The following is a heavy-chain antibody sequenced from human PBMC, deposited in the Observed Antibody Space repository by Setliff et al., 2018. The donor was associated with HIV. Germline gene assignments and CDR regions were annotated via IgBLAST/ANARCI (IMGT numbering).Heavy chain of an antibody. CDR1: GYTFTSND. D-gene: IGHD2-8*01. V-gene: IGHV1-8*02. CDR2: MNPNSGNT. Sequence: ASVKVSCKASGYTFTSNDINWVRQATGQGLEWMGWMNPNSGNTGYAQKFQGRVTMTRNTSISTVYMGLNSLRSEATAVYYCARGRYCTTLSCPYYFDDWGQGTLVTVSS. CDR3: ARGRYCTTLSCPYYFDD. J-gene: IGHJ4*02.